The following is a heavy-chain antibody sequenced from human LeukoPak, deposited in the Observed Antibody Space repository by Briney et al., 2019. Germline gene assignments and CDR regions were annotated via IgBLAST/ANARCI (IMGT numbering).Heavy chain of an antibody. Sequence: SETLSLTCTVSGGSVSSGSYYWSWIRQPPGKGLEWIGYIYYSGSTNYNPSLKSRVTISVDTSKNQFSLKLSSVTAADTAVYYCARDESSSSRDNAFDIWGQGTMVTVSS. J-gene: IGHJ3*02. CDR2: IYYSGST. D-gene: IGHD6-6*01. CDR3: ARDESSSSRDNAFDI. CDR1: GGSVSSGSYY. V-gene: IGHV4-61*01.